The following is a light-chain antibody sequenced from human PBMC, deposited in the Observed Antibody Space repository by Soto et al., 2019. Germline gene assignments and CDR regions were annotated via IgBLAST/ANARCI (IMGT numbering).Light chain of an antibody. V-gene: IGKV3-11*01. CDR2: DAS. CDR1: QSISIY. CDR3: QQRSNWPII. J-gene: IGKJ5*01. Sequence: EIFLTQSPATLSLSPGERATLSCRASQSISIYLAWYQQKPGQAPRLLIYDASNRATGIPARFSGSGSGTDFTLTISSLEPEDFAVYYCQQRSNWPIIFGQGTRLENK.